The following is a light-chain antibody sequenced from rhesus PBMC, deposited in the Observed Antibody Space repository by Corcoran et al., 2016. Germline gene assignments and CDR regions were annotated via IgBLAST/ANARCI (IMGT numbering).Light chain of an antibody. CDR1: QSVSSR. CDR3: LQRSNWPWT. V-gene: IGKV3-24*01. Sequence: EIVMTQSPATLSLSPGERATLSCRASQSVSSRLAWYQQKPGQAPRLLLYVASSRATGIPDRVRGSGSGTDFTLPISSLEPEDVAVYYCLQRSNWPWTFGQGTKVEIK. CDR2: VAS. J-gene: IGKJ1*01.